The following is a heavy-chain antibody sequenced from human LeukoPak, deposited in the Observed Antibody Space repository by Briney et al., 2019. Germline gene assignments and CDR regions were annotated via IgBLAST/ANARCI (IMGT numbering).Heavy chain of an antibody. D-gene: IGHD2-15*01. CDR1: GYTFTGYY. J-gene: IGHJ4*02. V-gene: IGHV1-2*04. CDR3: ARDLGYCSGGSCYWGYYFDH. CDR2: INPNSGGT. Sequence: ASVKVSCKASGYTFTGYYMHWVRQAPGQGLEWMGWINPNSGGTNYAQKFQGWVTMTRDTSISTAYMELSRLRSDDTAVYYCARDLGYCSGGSCYWGYYFDHWGQGTLVTVPS.